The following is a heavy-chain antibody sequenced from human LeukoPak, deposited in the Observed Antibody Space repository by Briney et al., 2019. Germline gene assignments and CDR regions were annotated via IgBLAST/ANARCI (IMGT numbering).Heavy chain of an antibody. Sequence: GESLKISWKGSGYSFTTYWIGWVRQMPGKGLESMGIIYPGDSDTRYSPSFQGQVTISVDKSINTAYLQWTSLEASDTAMYYCARRGTLSLDYWGQGTLVTVSS. V-gene: IGHV5-51*01. J-gene: IGHJ4*02. CDR3: ARRGTLSLDY. D-gene: IGHD3/OR15-3a*01. CDR1: GYSFTTYW. CDR2: IYPGDSDT.